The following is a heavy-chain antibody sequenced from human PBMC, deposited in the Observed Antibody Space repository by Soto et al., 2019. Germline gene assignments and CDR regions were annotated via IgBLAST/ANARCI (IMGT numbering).Heavy chain of an antibody. D-gene: IGHD2-2*02. CDR3: ARWPVVVPAAIPVNWFDP. Sequence: ASVKVSCKASGYTFTSYGISWVRQAPGQGLEWMGWISAYNGNTNYAQKLQGRVTMTTDTSTSTAYMELRSLRSDDTAVYYCARWPVVVPAAIPVNWFDPWGQGTLVTVSS. CDR1: GYTFTSYG. V-gene: IGHV1-18*01. CDR2: ISAYNGNT. J-gene: IGHJ5*02.